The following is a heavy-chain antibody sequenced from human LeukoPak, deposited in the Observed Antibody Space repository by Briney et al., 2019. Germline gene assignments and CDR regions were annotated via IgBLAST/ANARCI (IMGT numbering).Heavy chain of an antibody. Sequence: SETPSLTCTVSGGSISSGGYYWSWTRQPPGKGLEWIGYIYHSGSTYYNPSLKSRVTISVDTSKNQFSLKLSSVTAADTAVYYCARAPLPLLLRYFDWSSGGNNYFDYWGQGTLVTVSS. D-gene: IGHD3-9*01. CDR2: IYHSGST. CDR3: ARAPLPLLLRYFDWSSGGNNYFDY. CDR1: GGSISSGGYY. J-gene: IGHJ4*02. V-gene: IGHV4-30-2*01.